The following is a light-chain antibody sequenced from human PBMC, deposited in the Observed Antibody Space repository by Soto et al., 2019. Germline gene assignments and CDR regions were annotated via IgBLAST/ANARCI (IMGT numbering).Light chain of an antibody. CDR1: QSVSSK. CDR2: GAS. Sequence: EIVMTQSPATLSVSPGEGATLSCRASQSVSSKLAWYQQKPGQAPRLLIYGASTRTTGIPARFSGSEAGTEFALTISILQSEDFAVYYGQQYDNWPFTFGRGTKVDIK. J-gene: IGKJ3*01. V-gene: IGKV3-15*01. CDR3: QQYDNWPFT.